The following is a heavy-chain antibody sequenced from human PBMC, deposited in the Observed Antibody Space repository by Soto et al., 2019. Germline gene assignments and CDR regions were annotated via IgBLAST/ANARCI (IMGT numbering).Heavy chain of an antibody. V-gene: IGHV3-23*01. J-gene: IGHJ4*02. CDR3: AKFLYFGDYVKNFDF. CDR2: IGGSGGNT. Sequence: GGSLRLSCAASGFTFSSYGMSWVRQAPGKGLEWVSAIGGSGGNTYYADSVEGRFTISRDNSKNTLYLQMNSLRAEDTAVYYCAKFLYFGDYVKNFDFWGQGTLVTVSS. D-gene: IGHD4-17*01. CDR1: GFTFSSYG.